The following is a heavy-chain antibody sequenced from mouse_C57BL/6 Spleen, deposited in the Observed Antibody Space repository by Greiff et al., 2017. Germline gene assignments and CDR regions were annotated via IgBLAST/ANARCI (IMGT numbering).Heavy chain of an antibody. CDR2: IYPGDGDT. J-gene: IGHJ3*01. V-gene: IGHV1-80*01. CDR3: AREEGHDPFAY. Sequence: QVQLKESGAELVKPGASVKISCKASGYAFSSYWMNWVQQRPGKGLEWIGQIYPGDGDTNYNGKFKGKATLTADKSSSTAYMQLSSLTSEDSAVYFCAREEGHDPFAYWGQGTLVTVSA. CDR1: GYAFSSYW. D-gene: IGHD2-12*01.